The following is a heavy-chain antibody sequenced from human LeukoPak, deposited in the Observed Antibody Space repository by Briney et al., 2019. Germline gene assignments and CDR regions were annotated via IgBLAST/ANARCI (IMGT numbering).Heavy chain of an antibody. J-gene: IGHJ4*02. CDR2: IYYSGST. CDR1: GGSISSGGYC. D-gene: IGHD4-23*01. Sequence: SQTLSLTCTVSGGSISSGGYCWSWIRQHPGKGLEWIGYIYYSGSTYYNPSLKSRVTISVDTSKNQFSLKLSSVTAADTAVYYCARALGTTVVTPGYWGQGTLVTVSS. CDR3: ARALGTTVVTPGY. V-gene: IGHV4-31*03.